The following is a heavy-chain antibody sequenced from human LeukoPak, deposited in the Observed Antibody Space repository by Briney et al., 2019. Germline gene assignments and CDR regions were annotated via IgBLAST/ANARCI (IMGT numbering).Heavy chain of an antibody. CDR2: ITGSGGNT. D-gene: IGHD3-9*01. V-gene: IGHV3-23*01. CDR3: ARELYDILTGYYPNPSDY. J-gene: IGHJ4*02. CDR1: GFIFSSYS. Sequence: GGSLRLSCAASGFIFSSYSMSWVRQAPGKGLEWVSVITGSGGNTYYADSVKGRFTISKDNSKNTVYLQMSSLRAEDTAVYYCARELYDILTGYYPNPSDYWGQGTLVTVSS.